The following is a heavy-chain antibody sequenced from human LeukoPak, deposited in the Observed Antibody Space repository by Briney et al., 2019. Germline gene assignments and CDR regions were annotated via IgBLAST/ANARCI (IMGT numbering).Heavy chain of an antibody. D-gene: IGHD6-13*01. Sequence: ASVKVSCKASGYTFTGYYMHWVRQAPGQGLEWMGWINPNSGGTNYAQKFQGRVTMTRDTSISTAYMELSRLRSDDTAVYYCARGVYSSSWTGYDYWGQGTLATVSS. CDR2: INPNSGGT. V-gene: IGHV1-2*02. CDR1: GYTFTGYY. J-gene: IGHJ4*02. CDR3: ARGVYSSSWTGYDY.